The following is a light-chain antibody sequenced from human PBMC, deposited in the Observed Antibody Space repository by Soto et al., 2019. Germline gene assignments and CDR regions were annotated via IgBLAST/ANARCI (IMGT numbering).Light chain of an antibody. CDR1: QSISGS. CDR3: QQYNVYWT. J-gene: IGKJ1*01. Sequence: DIQMTQSPSTLSASVGDRVTITCRASQSISGSLSWYQQKPGKAPKLLIYEASNLKSGVPSRFSGSGSGTEYTLTISSLQPDKSASSYYQQYNVYWTFGQGTRVEI. V-gene: IGKV1-5*03. CDR2: EAS.